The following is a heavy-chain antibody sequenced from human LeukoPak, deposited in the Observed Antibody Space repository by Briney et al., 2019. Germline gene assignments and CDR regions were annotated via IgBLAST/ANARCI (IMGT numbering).Heavy chain of an antibody. D-gene: IGHD5-18*01. V-gene: IGHV1-18*01. CDR3: ARVGTLTLYSYGHFDY. J-gene: IGHJ4*02. CDR1: GYTFTSYG. Sequence: ASVKVSCKATGYTFTSYGISWVRQAPGQGLEWMGWISAYNGNTKYAQKLQGRVTMTTDTSTSTAYMELRSLRSDDTAVYYCARVGTLTLYSYGHFDYWGQGTLVTVSS. CDR2: ISAYNGNT.